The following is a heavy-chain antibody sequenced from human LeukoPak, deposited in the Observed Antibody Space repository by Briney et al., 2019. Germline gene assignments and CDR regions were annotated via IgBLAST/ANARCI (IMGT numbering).Heavy chain of an antibody. Sequence: ASVKVSCKASGYTFTGYYMHWVRQAPGQGLEWMGWINPNSGGTNYAQKFQGRVTMTRDTSISTAYMELSRLRSDDTAVYYCARDQGDSSTAVGDYWGQGTLVTVSS. D-gene: IGHD6-13*01. CDR1: GYTFTGYY. V-gene: IGHV1-2*02. J-gene: IGHJ4*02. CDR3: ARDQGDSSTAVGDY. CDR2: INPNSGGT.